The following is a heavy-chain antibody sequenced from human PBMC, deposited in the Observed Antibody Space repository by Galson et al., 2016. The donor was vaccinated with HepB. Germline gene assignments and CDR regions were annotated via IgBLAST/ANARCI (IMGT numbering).Heavy chain of an antibody. Sequence: SLRLSCAASGFTFNNYAMSWVRQAPGKGLECVSVVSGSSSTTYYADSVQGRFTISKDNSRNTLSPQMNTLSAEDTAIYYCAKGRVGITTSALDYWGKGTLVTVSS. CDR1: GFTFNNYA. CDR2: VSGSSSTT. V-gene: IGHV3-23*01. CDR3: AKGRVGITTSALDY. D-gene: IGHD1-26*01. J-gene: IGHJ4*02.